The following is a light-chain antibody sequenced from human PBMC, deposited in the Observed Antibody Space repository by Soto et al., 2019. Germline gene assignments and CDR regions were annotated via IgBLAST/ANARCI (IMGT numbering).Light chain of an antibody. CDR2: GAS. CDR1: QSVSSN. CDR3: QQYNNWPPYT. V-gene: IGKV3-15*01. J-gene: IGKJ2*01. Sequence: EIVMTQSPATLSVSPGERATLSCRASQSVSSNLAWYQQKPGQAPRLLIFGASTRATGIPARFSGSGSGTEFTLPISSLQSEDSAVYYCQQYNNWPPYTFGQGSNLQIK.